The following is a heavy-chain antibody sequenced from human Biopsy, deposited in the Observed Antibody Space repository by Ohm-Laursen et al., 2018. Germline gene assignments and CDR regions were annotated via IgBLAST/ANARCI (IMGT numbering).Heavy chain of an antibody. D-gene: IGHD3-22*01. CDR2: VYYTGST. V-gene: IGHV4-59*01. CDR1: GVSISSYY. J-gene: IGHJ2*01. Sequence: TLSLTCTVSGVSISSYYWSWIRQRPGTGLQWIGYVYYTGSTDYNPTLQSRVTISVDTSKNHFPLRLRSVTPADTAIYYCARDRGYYSDRTVPGYFDLWGRGTLVTVSS. CDR3: ARDRGYYSDRTVPGYFDL.